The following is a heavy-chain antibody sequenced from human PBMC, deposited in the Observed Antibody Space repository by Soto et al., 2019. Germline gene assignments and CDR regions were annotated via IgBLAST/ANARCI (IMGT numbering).Heavy chain of an antibody. CDR3: ASLGHDFWSGYYAHQRHYGMDV. Sequence: GESLKISCKGSGYSFTSYWIGWVRQMPGKGLEWMGIIYPGDSGTRYSPSFQGQVTISADKSISTAYLQWSSLKASDTAMYYCASLGHDFWSGYYAHQRHYGMDVWGQGTTVTVSS. D-gene: IGHD3-3*01. CDR2: IYPGDSGT. J-gene: IGHJ6*02. CDR1: GYSFTSYW. V-gene: IGHV5-51*01.